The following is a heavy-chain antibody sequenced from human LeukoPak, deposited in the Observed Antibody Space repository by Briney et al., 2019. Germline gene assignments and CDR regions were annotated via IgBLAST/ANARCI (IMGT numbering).Heavy chain of an antibody. CDR2: IYYSGST. CDR3: AGPSSGWYY. Sequence: SETLSLTCTVSGGSISSSSYYWGWIRQPPGKGLEWIGSIYYSGSTYYNPSLNSRATISVNTPKKQLSMKLSSVTAADTAVYYCAGPSSGWYYWGQGTLVTVSS. CDR1: GGSISSSSYY. D-gene: IGHD6-19*01. J-gene: IGHJ4*02. V-gene: IGHV4-39*01.